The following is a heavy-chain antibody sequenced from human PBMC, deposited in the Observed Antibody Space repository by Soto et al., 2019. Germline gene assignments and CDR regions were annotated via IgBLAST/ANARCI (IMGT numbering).Heavy chain of an antibody. V-gene: IGHV3-11*06. CDR2: ISSSSSYT. Sequence: GGSLRLSCAASGFTFSDYYMSWIRQAPGKGLEWVSYISSSSSYTNYADSVKGRFTISRDNAKNSLYLQMNSLRAEDTAVYYCARDIPGATVVTPYFDYWGQGTLVTVSS. CDR1: GFTFSDYY. D-gene: IGHD4-17*01. J-gene: IGHJ4*02. CDR3: ARDIPGATVVTPYFDY.